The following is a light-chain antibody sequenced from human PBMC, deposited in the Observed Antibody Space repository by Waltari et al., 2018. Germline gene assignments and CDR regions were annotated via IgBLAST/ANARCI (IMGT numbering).Light chain of an antibody. Sequence: IMLTPSPAPLSFAPGGRTTLPCRASQSVSSYLAWYQQKPGQAPRLLIYDASNRATGIPARFSGSGSGTDFTLTISSLEPEDFAVYYCQQRSNWPPDTFGQGTKLEI. V-gene: IGKV3-11*01. CDR2: DAS. J-gene: IGKJ2*01. CDR3: QQRSNWPPDT. CDR1: QSVSSY.